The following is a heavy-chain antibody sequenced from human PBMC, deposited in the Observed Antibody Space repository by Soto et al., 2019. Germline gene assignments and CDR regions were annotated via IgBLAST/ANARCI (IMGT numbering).Heavy chain of an antibody. CDR1: GFTFSSYA. V-gene: IGHV3-23*01. Sequence: PGGSLRLSCAASGFTFSSYAMSWVRQAPGKGLEGVSAISGSGGSTYYADSVKGRFTISRDNSNNTLYLQMNSLRAEDTAVYYCAKDLVNSWLVRSFFPFDYWGQGTLVTVSS. CDR3: AKDLVNSWLVRSFFPFDY. CDR2: ISGSGGST. J-gene: IGHJ4*02. D-gene: IGHD6-19*01.